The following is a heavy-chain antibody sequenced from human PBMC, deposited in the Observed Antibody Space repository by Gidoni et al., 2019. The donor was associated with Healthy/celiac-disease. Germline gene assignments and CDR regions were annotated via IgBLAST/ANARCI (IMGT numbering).Heavy chain of an antibody. Sequence: EVQPVESGGGLLQSGGSLSLSCSASGFPRSSNYMSWVRQAPGKGLEWVSVIYSGGSTYYADSVKGRFTISRDNSKNTLYLKMNSLRAEDTAVYYCARGVDSSSWYWFDPWGQGTLVTVSS. CDR1: GFPRSSNY. J-gene: IGHJ5*02. CDR3: ARGVDSSSWYWFDP. V-gene: IGHV3-53*01. CDR2: IYSGGST. D-gene: IGHD6-13*01.